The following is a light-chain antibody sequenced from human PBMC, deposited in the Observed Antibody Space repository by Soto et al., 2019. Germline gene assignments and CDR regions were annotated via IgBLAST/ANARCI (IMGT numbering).Light chain of an antibody. V-gene: IGKV3-15*01. CDR2: GTS. CDR1: QSVSGN. J-gene: IGKJ2*01. Sequence: EIVMTQSPDTLSVSPGERATLSCRASQSVSGNLAWYQQKPGQAPRLLIYGTSTRATGIPARFSGSGSGTEFTLTISSLQSEDFAVYYCQQYYNTPRTFGQGTKLEIK. CDR3: QQYYNTPRT.